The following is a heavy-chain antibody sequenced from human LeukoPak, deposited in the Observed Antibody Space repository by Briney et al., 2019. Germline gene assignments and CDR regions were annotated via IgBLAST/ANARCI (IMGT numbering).Heavy chain of an antibody. CDR2: IKQGGSVK. Sequence: GGSLRLSCAASGFTFSSHWMTWVRQAPGKGLEWVAGIKQGGSVKYYGDSVKGRFTVSRDNAKNSLYLQMNSLRAEDTAVYYCARDRSRLNYYYYGMDVWGQGTTVTVSS. V-gene: IGHV3-7*01. CDR3: ARDRSRLNYYYYGMDV. J-gene: IGHJ6*02. D-gene: IGHD2-8*01. CDR1: GFTFSSHW.